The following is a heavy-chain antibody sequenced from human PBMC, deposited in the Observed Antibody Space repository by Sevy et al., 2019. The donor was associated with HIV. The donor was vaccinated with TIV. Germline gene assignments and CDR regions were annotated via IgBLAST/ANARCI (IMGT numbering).Heavy chain of an antibody. D-gene: IGHD3-10*01. Sequence: ASVKVSCKASGYTFASYGISWVRQAPGQGLEWMGWMRAYNGNTNCAQKLQGRVTMTTDTSTSTANMELRSLRSDDTAVYYCARDYYGSGRANSPIDAFDIWGQGTMVTVSS. V-gene: IGHV1-18*04. CDR3: ARDYYGSGRANSPIDAFDI. CDR2: MRAYNGNT. J-gene: IGHJ3*02. CDR1: GYTFASYG.